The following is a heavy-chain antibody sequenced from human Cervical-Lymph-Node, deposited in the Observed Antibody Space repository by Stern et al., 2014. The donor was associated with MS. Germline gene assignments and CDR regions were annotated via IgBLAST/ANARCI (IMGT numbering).Heavy chain of an antibody. CDR2: INPSGGST. CDR1: GYTFTSYY. D-gene: IGHD2-8*01. V-gene: IGHV1-46*03. Sequence: VQLVESGAEVKKPGASVKVSCKASGYTFTSYYMHWGRQAPGQGLECMGIINPSGGSTSYAQKFQGRVTMTRATSTSTVYMELSSLRSEDTAVYYCARGGVYAPYVYWGQGTLVTVSS. J-gene: IGHJ4*02. CDR3: ARGGVYAPYVY.